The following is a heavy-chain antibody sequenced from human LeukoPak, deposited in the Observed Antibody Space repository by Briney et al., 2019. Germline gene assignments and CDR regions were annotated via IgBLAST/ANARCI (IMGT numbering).Heavy chain of an antibody. CDR3: ARAAGIVVVVAALGP. CDR1: GGTFSSYA. V-gene: IGHV1-69*05. J-gene: IGHJ5*02. D-gene: IGHD2-15*01. Sequence: SVKVSCKASGGTFSSYAISWVRQAPGQGLEWMGGIIPIFGTANYAQKFQGRVTMTRDTSTSTVYMELSSLRSEDTAVYYCARAAGIVVVVAALGPWGQGTLVTVSS. CDR2: IIPIFGTA.